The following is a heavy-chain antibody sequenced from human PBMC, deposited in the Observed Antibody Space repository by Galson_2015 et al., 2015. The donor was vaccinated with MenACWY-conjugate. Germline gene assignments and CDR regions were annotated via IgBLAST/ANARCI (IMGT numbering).Heavy chain of an antibody. CDR2: ISYSGSP. J-gene: IGHJ3*02. CDR1: GGSIISDVYY. V-gene: IGHV4-39*07. Sequence: SETLSLTCTVSGGSIISDVYYWGWILQPPGQGLEWIGSISYSGSPYYTPSLPSRVTMSVDTSKNQFSLTLTSVTAADTAVYYCARVLGAFDIWGQGTMVTVSS. CDR3: ARVLGAFDI. D-gene: IGHD2-8*02.